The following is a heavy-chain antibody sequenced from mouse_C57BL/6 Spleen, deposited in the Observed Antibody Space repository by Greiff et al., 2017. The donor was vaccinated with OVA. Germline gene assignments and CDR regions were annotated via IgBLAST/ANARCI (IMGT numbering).Heavy chain of an antibody. Sequence: VQLQQSGPELVKPGASVKISCKASGYSFTGYYMNWVKQSPEKSLEWIGEINPSTGGTTYNQKFKAKATLTVDKSSSTAYMQLKSLTSEDSAVYYCARGDYDVKDYWGQGTTLTVSS. J-gene: IGHJ2*01. D-gene: IGHD2-4*01. CDR2: INPSTGGT. CDR1: GYSFTGYY. CDR3: ARGDYDVKDY. V-gene: IGHV1-42*01.